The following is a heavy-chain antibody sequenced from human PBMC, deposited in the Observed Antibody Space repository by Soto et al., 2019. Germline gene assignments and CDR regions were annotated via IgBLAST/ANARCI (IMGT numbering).Heavy chain of an antibody. CDR1: GFSFSISP. J-gene: IGHJ6*02. Sequence: GGSLRLSCAASGFSFSISPMHWVRQAPGKGPEWVALISYDGTNKFYADSVKGRFTISRDNSQNTLYLQMDSLTTEETAVYYCARRDFYCRGRNCFSGDYAMDVWGQGTTVTVSS. D-gene: IGHD2-15*01. CDR2: ISYDGTNK. V-gene: IGHV3-30-3*01. CDR3: ARRDFYCRGRNCFSGDYAMDV.